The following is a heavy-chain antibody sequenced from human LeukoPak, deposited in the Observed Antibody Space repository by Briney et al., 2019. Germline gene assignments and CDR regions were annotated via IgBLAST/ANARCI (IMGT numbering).Heavy chain of an antibody. CDR1: GFTFSTSS. J-gene: IGHJ4*02. Sequence: GGSLRLSCAASGFTFSTSSMNWVRQVPGKGLEWVSSISSASTFIHYANSVKGRFTISRDNANKSVYLQMNSLRAEDTAVYYCAWDDCSSTRCYTVDYWGQGILVTVSS. CDR3: AWDDCSSTRCYTVDY. D-gene: IGHD2-2*02. CDR2: ISSASTFI. V-gene: IGHV3-21*01.